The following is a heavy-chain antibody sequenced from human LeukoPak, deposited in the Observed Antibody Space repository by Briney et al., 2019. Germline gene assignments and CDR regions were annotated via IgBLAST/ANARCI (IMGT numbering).Heavy chain of an antibody. J-gene: IGHJ4*02. CDR3: ARDLVVGAQGN. Sequence: MAGGSLRLSCAASGFTFSSYSMNWVRQAPGKGLEWVSSISSSSSYIYYADSVKGRFTISRDNAKNSLYLQMNSLRAEDTAVYYCARDLVVGAQGNWGQGTLVTVSS. V-gene: IGHV3-21*01. CDR2: ISSSSSYI. CDR1: GFTFSSYS. D-gene: IGHD1-26*01.